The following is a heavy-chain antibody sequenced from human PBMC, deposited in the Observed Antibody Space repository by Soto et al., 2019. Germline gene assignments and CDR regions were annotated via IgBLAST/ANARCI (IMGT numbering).Heavy chain of an antibody. J-gene: IGHJ6*04. D-gene: IGHD1-26*01. CDR1: GYTFTGYY. Sequence: QVQLVQSGAEVKKPGASVKVSCKASGYTFTGYYMHWVRQAPGQGLEWMGWINPNSGGTNYAQKFQCWVTMTRDTSISTAYMELSRLRSDDTAVYYCARDLIVGATTFGTDVWGKGTTVTVSS. CDR2: INPNSGGT. V-gene: IGHV1-2*04. CDR3: ARDLIVGATTFGTDV.